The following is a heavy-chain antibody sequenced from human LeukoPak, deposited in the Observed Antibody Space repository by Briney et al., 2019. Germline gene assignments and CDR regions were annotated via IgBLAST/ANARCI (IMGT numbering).Heavy chain of an antibody. V-gene: IGHV3-74*01. J-gene: IGHJ3*01. CDR2: IRFDGGDT. CDR3: AKEIDGFDV. CDR1: GFTFNNYW. Sequence: PGGSLRLSCAASGFTFNNYWMHWVRQVPGMGLVWVSSIRFDGGDTAYADSAKGRFTISRDNAKNTMFPQMNNLRAEDTAVYYCAKEIDGFDVWGQGTLVTVSS.